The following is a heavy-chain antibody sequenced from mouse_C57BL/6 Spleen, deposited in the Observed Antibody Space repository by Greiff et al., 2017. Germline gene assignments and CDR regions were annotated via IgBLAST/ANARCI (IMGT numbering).Heavy chain of an antibody. CDR2: IWSDGST. Sequence: QVQLKESGPGLVAPSQSLSITCTVSGFSLTSYGVHWVRQPPGKGLEWLVVIWSDGSTTYNSALKSRLSISKENSKSQVFLKMNSLQTDDTAMYYCARHYYGSSYFDYWGQGTTLTVSS. CDR3: ARHYYGSSYFDY. CDR1: GFSLTSYG. J-gene: IGHJ2*01. D-gene: IGHD1-1*01. V-gene: IGHV2-6-1*01.